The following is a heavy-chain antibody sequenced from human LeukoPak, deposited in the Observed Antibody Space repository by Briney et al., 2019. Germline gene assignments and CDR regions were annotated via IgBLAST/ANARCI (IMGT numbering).Heavy chain of an antibody. CDR2: VSSSGKTT. CDR1: GFNFDTYA. Sequence: GGSLRLSCVGSGFNFDTYAINWVRQAPGKGLEWVSGVSSSGKTTNYADSVKGRFIVSRDNAKNTLFLQMNSLRAEDTATYYCAKNRAEATKYNVMDVWGQGTTVTVSS. V-gene: IGHV3-23*05. CDR3: AKNRAEATKYNVMDV. J-gene: IGHJ6*01. D-gene: IGHD1-14*01.